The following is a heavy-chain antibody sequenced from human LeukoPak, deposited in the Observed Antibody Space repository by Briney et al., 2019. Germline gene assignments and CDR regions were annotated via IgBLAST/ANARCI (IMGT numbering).Heavy chain of an antibody. CDR1: GYTLTELS. J-gene: IGHJ4*02. D-gene: IGHD2-2*01. CDR3: ARDYYIVVVPAAPTEYYFDY. V-gene: IGHV1-24*01. CDR2: FDPEDGET. Sequence: ASVKVSCKVSGYTLTELSMHWVRQAPGKGLEWMGGFDPEDGETIYAQKFQGRVTMTEDTSTDTAYMELSRLRSDDTAVYYCARDYYIVVVPAAPTEYYFDYWGQGTLVTVSS.